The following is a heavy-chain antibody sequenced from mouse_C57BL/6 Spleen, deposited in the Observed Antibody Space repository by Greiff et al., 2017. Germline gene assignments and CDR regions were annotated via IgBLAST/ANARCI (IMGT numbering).Heavy chain of an antibody. J-gene: IGHJ1*03. V-gene: IGHV5-17*01. D-gene: IGHD1-1*01. CDR2: ISSGSSTI. CDR3: ARPYGSSYWYFDV. CDR1: GFTFSDSG. Sequence: EVKVVESGGGLVKPGGSLKLSCAASGFTFSDSGMHWVRQAPEKGLAWVAYISSGSSTIYYADTVKGRFTISRDNAKNTLFLQMTSLRSEDTAMYYCARPYGSSYWYFDVWGTGTTVTGSS.